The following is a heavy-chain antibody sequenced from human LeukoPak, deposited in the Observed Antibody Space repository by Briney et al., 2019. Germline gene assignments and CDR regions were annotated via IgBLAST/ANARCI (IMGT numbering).Heavy chain of an antibody. CDR3: ARGAVVPYCSSTSCRAYYFDY. J-gene: IGHJ4*02. V-gene: IGHV3-21*01. Sequence: VGSLRLSCAASGFTFSSYSMNWVRQAPGKGLEWVSSISSSSSYIYYADSVKGRFTISRDNAKNSLYLQMNSLRAEDTAVYYCARGAVVPYCSSTSCRAYYFDYWGQGTLVTVSS. CDR2: ISSSSSYI. CDR1: GFTFSSYS. D-gene: IGHD2-2*01.